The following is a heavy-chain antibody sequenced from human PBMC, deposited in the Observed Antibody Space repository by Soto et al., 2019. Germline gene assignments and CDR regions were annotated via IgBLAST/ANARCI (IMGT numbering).Heavy chain of an antibody. CDR2: IYYSGST. Sequence: PSETLSLTCTVSGGSISSYYWSWIRQPPGKGLEWIGYIYYSGSTNYNPSLKSRVTISVDTSKNQFSLKLSSVTAADTAVYYCARFGCLGELSLDHDAFDIWGQGTMVTVSS. D-gene: IGHD3-16*02. V-gene: IGHV4-59*01. CDR3: ARFGCLGELSLDHDAFDI. J-gene: IGHJ3*02. CDR1: GGSISSYY.